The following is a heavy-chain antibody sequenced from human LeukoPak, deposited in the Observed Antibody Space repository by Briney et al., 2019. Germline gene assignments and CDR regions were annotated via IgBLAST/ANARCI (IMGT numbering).Heavy chain of an antibody. CDR1: GDSINNHY. Sequence: SETLSLTCNVSGDSINNHYWSWIRQSATQGLEWIAYIYYSSSTKYNPSLKSRVTISADRSKNQISLQVDSMTAADTAVYYCARARTWSFDAFDIWGQGTMVTVSS. V-gene: IGHV4-59*11. J-gene: IGHJ3*02. D-gene: IGHD1-14*01. CDR2: IYYSSST. CDR3: ARARTWSFDAFDI.